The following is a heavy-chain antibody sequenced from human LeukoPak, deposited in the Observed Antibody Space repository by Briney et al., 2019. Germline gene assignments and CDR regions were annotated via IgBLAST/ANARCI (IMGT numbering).Heavy chain of an antibody. V-gene: IGHV3-15*01. J-gene: IGHJ4*02. D-gene: IGHD4-23*01. CDR2: IKSKTDGGTT. CDR1: GFTFSSYA. CDR3: TTDRENYGGNTFAY. Sequence: GGSLRLSCAASGFTFSSYAMTWVRQAPGKGLEWVGRIKSKTDGGTTDYAAPVKGRFTISRDDSKNTLYLQMNSLKTEDTAVYYCTTDRENYGGNTFAYWGQGTLVTVSS.